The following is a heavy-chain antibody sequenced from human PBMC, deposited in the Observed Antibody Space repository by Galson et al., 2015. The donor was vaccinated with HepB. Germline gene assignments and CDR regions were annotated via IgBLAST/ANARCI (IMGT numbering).Heavy chain of an antibody. V-gene: IGHV3-74*01. CDR2: INSDGTYR. J-gene: IGHJ3*02. Sequence: SLRLSCAASGFTFSSYWMHWVRQAPGKGLVWVSRINSDGTYRSYADSVRGRFTISRDNAKNTLYLQLNSLRAEDTAVYYCARLTSSTFDGFDIWGQGTMVTVSS. CDR3: ARLTSSTFDGFDI. D-gene: IGHD6-13*01. CDR1: GFTFSSYW.